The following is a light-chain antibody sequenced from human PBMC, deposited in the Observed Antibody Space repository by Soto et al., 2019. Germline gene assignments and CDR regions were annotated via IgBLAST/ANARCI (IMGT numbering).Light chain of an antibody. Sequence: QSVLTQPRSVSGSLGQSVTISCTGSSTDVGGYSYVSWYQQHPGKAPKLMISDVNKRPSGVPDRFSGSKSGNTASLTISGLLAEDEADYYCCSFTGTFVFRTGTKVT. CDR2: DVN. CDR3: CSFTGTFV. CDR1: STDVGGYSY. V-gene: IGLV2-11*01. J-gene: IGLJ1*01.